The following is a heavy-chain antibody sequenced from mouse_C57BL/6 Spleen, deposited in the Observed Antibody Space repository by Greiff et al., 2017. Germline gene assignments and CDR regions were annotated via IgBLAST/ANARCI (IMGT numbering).Heavy chain of an antibody. V-gene: IGHV1-4*01. CDR3: ARYFYGSSYYFDY. CDR1: GYTFTSYT. Sequence: QVQLQQSGAELARPGASVKMSCKASGYTFTSYTMHWVKQRPGQGLEWIGYINPSSGYTKYNQKFKDKATLTADKSSSTAYMQLSSLTSDVSAVYSCARYFYGSSYYFDYWGQGTTLTVSS. CDR2: INPSSGYT. J-gene: IGHJ2*01. D-gene: IGHD1-1*01.